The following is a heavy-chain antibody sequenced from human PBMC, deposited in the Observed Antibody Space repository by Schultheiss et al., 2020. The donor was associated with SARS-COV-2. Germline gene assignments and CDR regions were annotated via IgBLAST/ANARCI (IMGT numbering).Heavy chain of an antibody. CDR1: GYTFTNYY. V-gene: IGHV1-2*02. CDR3: ARFRGDYGSGDDF. D-gene: IGHD4-17*01. CDR2: INSNSGGT. Sequence: ASVKVSCKAAGYTFTNYYMNWVRQAPGQGLEWMGWINSNSGGTNYAQKFQGRVTMTRDTSISTAYMELSRLRSDDTAVYYCARFRGDYGSGDDFWGQGTLVTVSS. J-gene: IGHJ4*02.